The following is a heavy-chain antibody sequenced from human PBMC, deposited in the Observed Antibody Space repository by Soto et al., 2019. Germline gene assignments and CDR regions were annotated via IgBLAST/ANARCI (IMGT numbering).Heavy chain of an antibody. CDR2: ISSTTNYI. V-gene: IGHV3-21*04. D-gene: IGHD1-20*01. Sequence: GGSLRLSCAASGFTFTRYSMNWARQAPGKGLEWVSSISSTTNYIYYGDSMKGRFTISRDNAKNSLYLQMSSLRAEDTAVYYCATVHNTSRSFDYWGQGTLVTVSS. CDR3: ATVHNTSRSFDY. CDR1: GFTFTRYS. J-gene: IGHJ4*02.